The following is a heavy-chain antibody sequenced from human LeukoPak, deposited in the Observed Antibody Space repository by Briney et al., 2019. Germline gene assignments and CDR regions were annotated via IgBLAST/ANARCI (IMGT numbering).Heavy chain of an antibody. CDR2: INPSGGST. J-gene: IGHJ4*02. Sequence: ASGKLSCTASGYSFTSYYMHWVRHAPGQGLEWMGIINPSGGSTSYAQKFQGRVTMTRDTSTSTIYMELSSLRSEDTAVYYCARSYHYDSSAFLDYWGQGTLVTVSS. CDR3: ARSYHYDSSAFLDY. V-gene: IGHV1-46*01. CDR1: GYSFTSYY. D-gene: IGHD3-22*01.